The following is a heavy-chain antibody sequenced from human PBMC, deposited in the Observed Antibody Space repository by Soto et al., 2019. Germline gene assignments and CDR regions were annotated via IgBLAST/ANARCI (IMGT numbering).Heavy chain of an antibody. CDR2: IYHSGST. Sequence: SETLSLTCAVSGGSISSSNWWSWVRQPPGKGLEWIGEIYHSGSTNCNPSLKSRVTISVDKSKNQFSLKLSSVTAADTAVYYCARDLRSDDFWSGYYPDDYYGMDVWGQGTTVTVSS. J-gene: IGHJ6*02. V-gene: IGHV4-4*02. CDR3: ARDLRSDDFWSGYYPDDYYGMDV. CDR1: GGSISSSNW. D-gene: IGHD3-3*01.